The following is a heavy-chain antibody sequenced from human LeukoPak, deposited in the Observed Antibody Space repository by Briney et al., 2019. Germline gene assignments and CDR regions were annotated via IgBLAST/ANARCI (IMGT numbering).Heavy chain of an antibody. Sequence: GESLKISCKGSGYSFTTSWIAWVGQMPGKGLEWMAIIYPADSDTRHSPSFQGQVTISADKSISTAYLQRSSLKASDTAIYYCARLIDYGGSGYYFDYWGQGTLVTVSS. J-gene: IGHJ4*02. CDR2: IYPADSDT. CDR1: GYSFTTSW. D-gene: IGHD4-23*01. CDR3: ARLIDYGGSGYYFDY. V-gene: IGHV5-51*01.